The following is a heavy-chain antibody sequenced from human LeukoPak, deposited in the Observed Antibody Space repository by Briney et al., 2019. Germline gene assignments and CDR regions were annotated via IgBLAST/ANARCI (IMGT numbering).Heavy chain of an antibody. V-gene: IGHV1-69*13. CDR2: IIPIFGTA. CDR1: GGTFSNYA. Sequence: GASVKVSCKASGGTFSNYAISWVRQAPGQRLEWMGGIIPIFGTANYAQKFQGGVTITADESTGTAYMELNSLRSEDTAMYYCARDSSIAGSVHGEPFDYWGQGTLVTVSS. D-gene: IGHD1-26*01. CDR3: ARDSSIAGSVHGEPFDY. J-gene: IGHJ4*02.